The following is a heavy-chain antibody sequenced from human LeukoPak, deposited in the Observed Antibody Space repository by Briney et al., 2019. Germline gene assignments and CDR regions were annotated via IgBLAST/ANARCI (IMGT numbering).Heavy chain of an antibody. CDR3: ARDDYGDYGAFDI. V-gene: IGHV3-23*01. J-gene: IGHJ3*02. CDR2: ISGSGGST. CDR1: GFTFSSYA. D-gene: IGHD4-17*01. Sequence: PGGSLRLSCAASGFTFSSYAMSWVRQAPGKGLGWVSAISGSGGSTYYADSVKGRFTISRDNSKNTLYLQMNSLRAEDTAVYYCARDDYGDYGAFDIWGQGTMVTVSS.